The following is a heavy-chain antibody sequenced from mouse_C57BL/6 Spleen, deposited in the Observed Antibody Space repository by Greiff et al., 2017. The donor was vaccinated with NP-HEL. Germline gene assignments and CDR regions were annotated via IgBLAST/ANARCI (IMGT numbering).Heavy chain of an antibody. D-gene: IGHD1-1*01. Sequence: EVQLQQSGPELVKPGDSVKISCKASGYSFTGYFMNWVMQSHGKSLEWIGRINPYNGDTFYNQKFKGKATLTVDKSSSTAHMELRSLTSADSAVYYCARGYGSSPAWFAYWGQGTLVTVSA. CDR2: INPYNGDT. J-gene: IGHJ3*01. CDR3: ARGYGSSPAWFAY. V-gene: IGHV1-20*01. CDR1: GYSFTGYF.